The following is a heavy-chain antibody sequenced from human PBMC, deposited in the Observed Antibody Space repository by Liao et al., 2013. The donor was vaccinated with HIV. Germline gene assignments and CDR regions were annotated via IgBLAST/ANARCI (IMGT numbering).Heavy chain of an antibody. Sequence: QLQESGPGLVKPSETLSLTCAVYGGSFSGYYWSWIRQPPGKGLEWIGEINHSGSTNYNPSLKSRVTISVDTSKNQFSLKLSSVTAADTAVYYCARRGYYYDSSGYFESPYYYYYYMDVWGKGTTVTVSS. J-gene: IGHJ6*03. D-gene: IGHD3-22*01. V-gene: IGHV4-34*01. CDR2: INHSGST. CDR1: GGSFSGYY. CDR3: ARRGYYYDSSGYFESPYYYYYYMDV.